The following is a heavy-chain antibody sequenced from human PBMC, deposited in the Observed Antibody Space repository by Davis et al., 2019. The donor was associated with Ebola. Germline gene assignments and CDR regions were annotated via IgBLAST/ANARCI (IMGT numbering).Heavy chain of an antibody. D-gene: IGHD3-10*01. CDR3: ARVGVWFGELGNWFDP. Sequence: SETLSLTCTVSGGSISSSSYYWSWIRQPPGKGLEWIVYIYYSGSTNYNPSLKSRVTISVDTSKNQFSLKLSSVTAADTAVYYCARVGVWFGELGNWFDPWGQGTLVTVSS. CDR1: GGSISSSSYY. CDR2: IYYSGST. V-gene: IGHV4-61*01. J-gene: IGHJ5*02.